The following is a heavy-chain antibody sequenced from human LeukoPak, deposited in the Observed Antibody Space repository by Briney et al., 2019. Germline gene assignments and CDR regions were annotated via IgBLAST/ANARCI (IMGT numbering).Heavy chain of an antibody. V-gene: IGHV1-46*01. CDR2: INPSGGST. D-gene: IGHD2-2*01. J-gene: IGHJ5*02. CDR3: ARGHVYCSSTSCSLSWFDP. CDR1: GYIFTSYY. Sequence: WASVKVSCKASGYIFTSYYMHWVRQAPGRGLEWMGIINPSGGSTSYAQKFQGRVTMTRDTSTSTVYMELSSLRSEDTAVYYCARGHVYCSSTSCSLSWFDPWGQGTLVTVSS.